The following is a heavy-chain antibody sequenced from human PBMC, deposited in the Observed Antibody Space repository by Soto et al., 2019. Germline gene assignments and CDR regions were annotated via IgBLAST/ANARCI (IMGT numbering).Heavy chain of an antibody. CDR2: INPSGGST. CDR3: AREGDYDSSGLLYYYGMDV. CDR1: GYTFTSYY. V-gene: IGHV1-46*01. Sequence: ASVKVSCKASGYTFTSYYMHWARQAPGQGLEWMGIINPSGGSTSYAQKFQGRVTMTRDTSTSTVYMELSSLRSEDTAVYYCAREGDYDSSGLLYYYGMDVWGQGTTVTVSS. J-gene: IGHJ6*02. D-gene: IGHD3-22*01.